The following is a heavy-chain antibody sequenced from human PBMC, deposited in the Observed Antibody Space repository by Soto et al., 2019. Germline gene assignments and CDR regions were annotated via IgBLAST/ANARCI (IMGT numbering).Heavy chain of an antibody. J-gene: IGHJ4*02. CDR3: AKVVVARTNWYYFDC. V-gene: IGHV3-30*18. D-gene: IGHD2-2*01. Sequence: QVQLVESGGGVVQPGRSLRLSCAASGFTFGSYGMYWVRQAPGKGLEWVAVISYDGSNKYYADSVKGRFTISRDSSKNTLYLQMNSLRAEDTAVYYCAKVVVARTNWYYFDCWGQGTLVTVSS. CDR1: GFTFGSYG. CDR2: ISYDGSNK.